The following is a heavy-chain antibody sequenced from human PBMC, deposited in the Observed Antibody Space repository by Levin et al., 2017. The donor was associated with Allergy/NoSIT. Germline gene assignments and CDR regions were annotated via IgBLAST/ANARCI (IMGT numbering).Heavy chain of an antibody. Sequence: PGGSLRLSCAASGFTFSGHSMNWVRQAPGKGLEWVSSISSSSNYIYYADSVKGRFTISRDNAKNSLYLQMNSLRADDTAVYYCARASGTHDYGGDSGYFQHWGQGTLVTVSS. CDR1: GFTFSGHS. CDR3: ARASGTHDYGGDSGYFQH. V-gene: IGHV3-21*01. J-gene: IGHJ1*01. D-gene: IGHD4-23*01. CDR2: ISSSSNYI.